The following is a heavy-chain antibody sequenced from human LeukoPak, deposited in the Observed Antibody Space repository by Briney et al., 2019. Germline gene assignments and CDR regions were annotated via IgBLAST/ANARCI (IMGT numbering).Heavy chain of an antibody. Sequence: TGGSLRLSCEVSGFTFDDYGMSWVRQRPGMGLEWVSVISESGDYTVYTDSVKGRFTISRDSAKNSLYLQMNSLRSEDTAFYYCARVRTSIFHYWGRGTLVTVSS. D-gene: IGHD3-3*01. J-gene: IGHJ4*02. CDR2: ISESGDYT. V-gene: IGHV3-20*04. CDR1: GFTFDDYG. CDR3: ARVRTSIFHY.